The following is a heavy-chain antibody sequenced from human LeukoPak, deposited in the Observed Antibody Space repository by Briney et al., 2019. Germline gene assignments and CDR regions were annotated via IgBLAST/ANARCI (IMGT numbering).Heavy chain of an antibody. CDR1: GFTFSSYA. V-gene: IGHV3-23*01. J-gene: IGHJ4*02. CDR2: ISVSGNT. CDR3: AKAPVTTCSGAYCSPFDS. Sequence: GGSLRLSCAASGFTFSSYAMSWVREAPGKGLEWVSGISVSGNTDHADAVKGLFTISRDRSKNTLYLQMNRLRAEHPAVYYCAKAPVTTCSGAYCSPFDSWGQGTLVTVSS. D-gene: IGHD2-21*01.